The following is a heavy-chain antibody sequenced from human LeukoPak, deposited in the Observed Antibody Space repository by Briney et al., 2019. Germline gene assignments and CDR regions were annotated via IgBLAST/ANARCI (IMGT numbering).Heavy chain of an antibody. J-gene: IGHJ4*03. CDR3: ARGATISETGYFDF. CDR1: GGSFSRYY. D-gene: IGHD5-24*01. Sequence: PSETLSLTCAVSGGSFSRYYWSWIRQSPGKGLDWIAEIDHRGDTNYNPSVKSRVTISVDTSKNQFSLRVRSLSAADTDVYYCARGATISETGYFDFWGQGTLVSVSS. V-gene: IGHV4-34*01. CDR2: IDHRGDT.